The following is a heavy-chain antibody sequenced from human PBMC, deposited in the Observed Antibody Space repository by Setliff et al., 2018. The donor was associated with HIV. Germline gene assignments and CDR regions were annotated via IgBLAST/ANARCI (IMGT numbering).Heavy chain of an antibody. D-gene: IGHD5-18*01. V-gene: IGHV4-39*01. CDR1: GGSISSSSYY. J-gene: IGHJ3*02. Sequence: PSETLSLTCTVSGGSISSSSYYWGWIRQPPGKGLEWIGSIYYSGSTYYNPSLKSRVTISVDTSKNQFSLKLSSVTAADTAVYNCARRQQLWLLYAFDIWGQGTMVTVSS. CDR2: IYYSGST. CDR3: ARRQQLWLLYAFDI.